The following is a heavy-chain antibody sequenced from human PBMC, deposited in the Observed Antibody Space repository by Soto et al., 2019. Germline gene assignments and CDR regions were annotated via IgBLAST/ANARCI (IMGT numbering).Heavy chain of an antibody. Sequence: QVQLQESGPGLVRPSQTLSLTCTVSGGSISNGGYYWSWIRQRPGKGLEWIGYIDYNGNIYYSPSHPSRITRSVDTSKDEFSRNLSSVTAADTAVYYCACSSSSGYLGIGDSYFDYWGQGTLVTVSS. CDR3: ACSSSSGYLGIGDSYFDY. CDR2: IDYNGNI. J-gene: IGHJ4*02. CDR1: GGSISNGGYY. D-gene: IGHD3-22*01. V-gene: IGHV4-31*03.